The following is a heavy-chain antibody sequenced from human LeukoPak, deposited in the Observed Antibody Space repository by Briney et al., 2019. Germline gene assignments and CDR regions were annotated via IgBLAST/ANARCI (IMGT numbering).Heavy chain of an antibody. CDR3: AKELMGFDY. J-gene: IGHJ4*02. V-gene: IGHV3-30-3*01. CDR1: GFTFSSYA. Sequence: GGSLRLSCAASGFTFSSYAMHWVRQAPGKGLEWVAFISYDETKKFYADSVKGRFTISRDNSKDTLYLQINSLRGEDTAVYYCAKELMGFDYWGQGSLVTVSS. D-gene: IGHD2-8*01. CDR2: ISYDETKK.